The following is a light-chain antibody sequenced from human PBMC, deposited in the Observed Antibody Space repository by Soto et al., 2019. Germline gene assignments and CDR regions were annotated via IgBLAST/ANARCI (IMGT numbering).Light chain of an antibody. CDR2: KAS. CDR3: QQYSSSFRT. J-gene: IGKJ2*01. V-gene: IGKV1-5*03. Sequence: DIQMTQSPSTLSASVGDRVTITCRASQSIGGWMAWYQQKPGKAPKLLIYKASSLESGVPSRFNGSGSGTEFTLTISSLQPDDFATYYCQQYSSSFRTFGQGTKLEIK. CDR1: QSIGGW.